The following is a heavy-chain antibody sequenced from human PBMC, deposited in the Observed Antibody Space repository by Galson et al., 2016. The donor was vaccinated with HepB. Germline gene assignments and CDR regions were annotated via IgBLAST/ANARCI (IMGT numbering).Heavy chain of an antibody. CDR2: IWYAGSNK. J-gene: IGHJ4*02. CDR3: ARGGRGFSGTYSHFDY. Sequence: SLRLSCAVSGITFRSYAMHWVRQSPGKGLEWVAVIWYAGSNKYYEQSAKGRFTISRDDSKNTLYLQMDSLRAEDTAVYYCARGGRGFSGTYSHFDYWGQGTLVTVSS. D-gene: IGHD1-26*01. V-gene: IGHV3-33*01. CDR1: GITFRSYA.